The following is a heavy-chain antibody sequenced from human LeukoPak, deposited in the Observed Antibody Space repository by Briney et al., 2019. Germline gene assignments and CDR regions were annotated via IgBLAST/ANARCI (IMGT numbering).Heavy chain of an antibody. V-gene: IGHV1-69*05. J-gene: IGHJ3*02. CDR2: IIPIFGTA. CDR1: GGTFSSYA. Sequence: GASVKVSCKASGGTFSSYAISWVRQAPGQGLEWMGGIIPIFGTANYAQKFQGRVTITTDESTSTAYMELSSLRSEDTAVYYCAKGVLLWFGETDAFDIWGQGTMVTVSS. CDR3: AKGVLLWFGETDAFDI. D-gene: IGHD3-10*01.